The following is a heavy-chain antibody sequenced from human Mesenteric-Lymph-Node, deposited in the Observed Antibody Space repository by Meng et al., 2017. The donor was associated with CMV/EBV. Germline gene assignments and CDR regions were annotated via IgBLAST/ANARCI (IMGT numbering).Heavy chain of an antibody. V-gene: IGHV3-23*01. CDR2: ISASGNTI. J-gene: IGHJ4*02. CDR1: GFTFSNYA. CDR3: AKKEVYYASGRSQFDY. Sequence: GVSLKISCAASGFTFSNYAMNWVRQAPGKGLEWVSSISASGNTIDHADSVKGRFTISRDNSKYTLYQQMSRLRAEDTAVYYCAKKEVYYASGRSQFDYWGQGKLVTVSS. D-gene: IGHD3-10*01.